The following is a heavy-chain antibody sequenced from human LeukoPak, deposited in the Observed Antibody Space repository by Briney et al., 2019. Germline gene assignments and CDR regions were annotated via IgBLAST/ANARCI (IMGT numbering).Heavy chain of an antibody. Sequence: GGSLRLSCAVSGFTFSRYSMNWVRQAPGKGLEWVSAISGSGGSTYYADSVKGRFTISRDNSKNTLYLQMNSLRAEDTAVYYCAKDQRGYSYGSFDYWGQGTLVTVSS. V-gene: IGHV3-23*01. CDR1: GFTFSRYS. CDR2: ISGSGGST. D-gene: IGHD5-18*01. CDR3: AKDQRGYSYGSFDY. J-gene: IGHJ4*02.